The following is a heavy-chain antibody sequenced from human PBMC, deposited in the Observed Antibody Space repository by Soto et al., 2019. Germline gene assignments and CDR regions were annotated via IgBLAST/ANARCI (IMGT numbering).Heavy chain of an antibody. CDR3: AREVSSFGSNHFDS. Sequence: PSETLSLTCSVSGTSIRGCYWTWIRQPPGKGLEWIGYIYYTGTTKYNPSLKSRVTISVDTSKNQFSLRLNSVTAADTAVYYCAREVSSFGSNHFDSWGQGALVTASS. CDR2: IYYTGTT. CDR1: GTSIRGCY. V-gene: IGHV4-59*01. J-gene: IGHJ4*02. D-gene: IGHD3-10*01.